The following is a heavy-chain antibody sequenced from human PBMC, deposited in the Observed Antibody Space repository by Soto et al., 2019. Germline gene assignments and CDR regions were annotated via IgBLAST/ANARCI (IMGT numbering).Heavy chain of an antibody. D-gene: IGHD2-8*01. CDR2: INPKSGGT. V-gene: IGHV1-2*04. CDR3: ARGDSTDCSNGVCSFFYNHDMDV. Sequence: GSVKVSCKASGYSFTDYHIHWVRQAPGQGLEWLGRINPKSGGTSTAQKFQGWVTMTTDTSISTASMELTRLTSDDTAIYYCARGDSTDCSNGVCSFFYNHDMDVWGQGTTVTVSS. CDR1: GYSFTDYH. J-gene: IGHJ6*02.